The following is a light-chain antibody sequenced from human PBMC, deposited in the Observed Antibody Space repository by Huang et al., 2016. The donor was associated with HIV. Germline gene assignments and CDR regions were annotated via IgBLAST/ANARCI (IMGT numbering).Light chain of an antibody. CDR2: DAS. V-gene: IGKV3-11*01. CDR3: QQRADRVT. CDR1: QNVKNY. Sequence: EIVLTQSPASLSVFLGDTVTLSCRASQNVKNYLGWYQQKPGQPPRLLIYDASTRPAGIPDRFSAGGSGTDFTLTINSLETEDFGIYFCQQRADRVTFGGGTRIE. J-gene: IGKJ4*02.